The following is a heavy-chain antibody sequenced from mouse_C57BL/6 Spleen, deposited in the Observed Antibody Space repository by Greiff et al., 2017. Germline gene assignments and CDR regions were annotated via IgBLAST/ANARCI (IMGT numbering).Heavy chain of an antibody. D-gene: IGHD2-3*01. V-gene: IGHV1-72*01. CDR2: IDPNSGGT. CDR3: ARGDGYPAWFAY. Sequence: QQSCKASGYTFTSYWMHWVKQRPGRGLEWIGRIDPNSGGTKYNEKFKSKATLTVDKPSSTAYMQLSSLTSEDSAVYYCARGDGYPAWFAYWGQGTLVTVSA. CDR1: GYTFTSYW. J-gene: IGHJ3*01.